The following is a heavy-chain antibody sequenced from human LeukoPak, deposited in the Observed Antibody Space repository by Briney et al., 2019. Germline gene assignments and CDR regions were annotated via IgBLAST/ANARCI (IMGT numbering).Heavy chain of an antibody. D-gene: IGHD3-22*01. CDR1: GYTFTGYY. CDR2: INPNSGDT. Sequence: ASVKVSCKASGYTFTGYYMHWVRQAPGQGLEWMGWINPNSGDTNYAQKFQGRVTMTRDTSISTAYMELSRLRSDDTAVYYCARDPDKWLFDYWGQGTLVTVSS. V-gene: IGHV1-2*02. CDR3: ARDPDKWLFDY. J-gene: IGHJ4*02.